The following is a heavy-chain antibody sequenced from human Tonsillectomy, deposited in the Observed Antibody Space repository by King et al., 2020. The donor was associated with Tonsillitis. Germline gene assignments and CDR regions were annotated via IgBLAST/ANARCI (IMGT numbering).Heavy chain of an antibody. V-gene: IGHV4-31*03. Sequence: QLQESGPGLVKPSQTLSLTCTVSGGSISSGGYYWSWIRQHPGKGLEWIGHIYYSGSTYYNPSLKSRVTISVDTSKNQFSLKLSSVTAADTAVYYCAGERPGWSPFDPWGQGTLVTVSS. CDR1: GGSISSGGYY. D-gene: IGHD6-19*01. J-gene: IGHJ5*02. CDR3: AGERPGWSPFDP. CDR2: IYYSGST.